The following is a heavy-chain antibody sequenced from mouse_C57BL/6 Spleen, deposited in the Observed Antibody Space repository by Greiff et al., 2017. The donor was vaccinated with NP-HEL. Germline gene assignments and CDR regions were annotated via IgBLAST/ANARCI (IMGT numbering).Heavy chain of an antibody. CDR1: GYTFTSYW. CDR3: ARSGLYGYAMDY. CDR2: IYPSDSET. Sequence: QVQLQQSGAELVRPGSSVKLSCKASGYTFTSYWMDWVKQRPGQGLEWIGNIYPSDSETHYNQKFKDKATLTVDKSSSTAYMQLSSLTSEDSAVYYCARSGLYGYAMDYWGQGTSVTVSS. D-gene: IGHD1-1*01. J-gene: IGHJ4*01. V-gene: IGHV1-61*01.